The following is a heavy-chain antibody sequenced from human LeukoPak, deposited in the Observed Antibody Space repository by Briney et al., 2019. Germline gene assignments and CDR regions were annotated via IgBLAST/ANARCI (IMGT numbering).Heavy chain of an antibody. CDR1: GGTFSSYA. J-gene: IGHJ4*02. V-gene: IGHV1-69*13. D-gene: IGHD3-22*01. CDR3: AGNIMPENYYDSSGYPWKLDY. Sequence: SVKVSCKASGGTFSSYAISWVGQAPGQGLEWMGGIIPIFGTANYAQKFQGRVTITADESTSTAYMELSSLRSEDTAVYYCAGNIMPENYYDSSGYPWKLDYWGQGTLVTVSS. CDR2: IIPIFGTA.